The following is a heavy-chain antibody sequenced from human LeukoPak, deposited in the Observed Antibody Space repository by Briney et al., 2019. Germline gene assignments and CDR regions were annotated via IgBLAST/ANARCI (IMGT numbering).Heavy chain of an antibody. D-gene: IGHD2-2*01. CDR3: ARGAYRTLVPAAIVGGFDY. J-gene: IGHJ4*02. Sequence: ASVKVSCKASGYTFTGYYMHWVRQAPGQGLEWMGWINPNSGGTNYAQKFQGRVTMTRDTSISTAYMELSRLKSEDTAVYYCARGAYRTLVPAAIVGGFDYWGQGTLVTASS. CDR1: GYTFTGYY. CDR2: INPNSGGT. V-gene: IGHV1-2*02.